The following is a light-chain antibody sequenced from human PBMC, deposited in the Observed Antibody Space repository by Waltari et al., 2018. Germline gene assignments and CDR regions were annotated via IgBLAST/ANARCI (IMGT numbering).Light chain of an antibody. Sequence: DIQITQSPSTLSASVGDIVPLTCRASQSISTWLAWYQQKPGRTPKLLIYKASSLDSGVRSRFSGRGSGTEVTLTMSSLQPDDFATYYCQKYSRFPRTFGQGTKVEIK. J-gene: IGKJ1*01. CDR2: KAS. CDR1: QSISTW. CDR3: QKYSRFPRT. V-gene: IGKV1-5*03.